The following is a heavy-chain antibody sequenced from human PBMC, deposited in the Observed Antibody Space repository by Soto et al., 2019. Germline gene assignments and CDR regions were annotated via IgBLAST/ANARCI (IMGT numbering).Heavy chain of an antibody. J-gene: IGHJ6*03. D-gene: IGHD3-9*01. CDR3: ARVFGYDILTGYQGRYYYYMDV. Sequence: SETLPLTWTVSGGSISSFYWSWIRQPPGKGLEWIGYIYYSGSTNYNPSLKSRVTISVDTSKNQFSLKLSSVTAADTAVYYCARVFGYDILTGYQGRYYYYMDVWGKGTTVTVSS. CDR2: IYYSGST. CDR1: GGSISSFY. V-gene: IGHV4-59*01.